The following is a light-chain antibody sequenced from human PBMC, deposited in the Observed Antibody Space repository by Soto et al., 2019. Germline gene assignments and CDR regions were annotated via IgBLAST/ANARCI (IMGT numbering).Light chain of an antibody. CDR1: QSVSSN. J-gene: IGKJ1*01. CDR3: QQYNT. CDR2: GAS. Sequence: EIVMTQSPATLSVSPGERATLSCSASQSVSSNLAWYQQKPGQAPRLLIYGASTRATGIPARFSGGGSGTEFTLTISSLQSEDFAVYYCQQYNTFGQGTKVDI. V-gene: IGKV3-15*01.